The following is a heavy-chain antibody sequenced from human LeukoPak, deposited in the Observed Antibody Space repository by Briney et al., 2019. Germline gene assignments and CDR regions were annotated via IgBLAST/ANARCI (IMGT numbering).Heavy chain of an antibody. J-gene: IGHJ1*01. CDR3: ARPLVGGYYYGEYFQH. CDR2: ISSSSSTI. Sequence: GGSLRLSCAASGFTFSSYSMNWVRQAPGKGLEWVSYISSSSSTIYYADSVKGRFTISRDNAKNSLYLQMNSLRAEDTAVYYCARPLVGGYYYGEYFQHWGQGTLVTVSS. D-gene: IGHD3-22*01. V-gene: IGHV3-48*04. CDR1: GFTFSSYS.